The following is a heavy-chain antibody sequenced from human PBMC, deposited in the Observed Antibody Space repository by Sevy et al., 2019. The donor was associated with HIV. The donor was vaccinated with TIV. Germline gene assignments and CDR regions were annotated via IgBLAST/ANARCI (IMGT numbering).Heavy chain of an antibody. CDR2: ISSDGAYQ. CDR3: ARGGYYYDNAAYYAFDS. J-gene: IGHJ4*02. V-gene: IGHV3-33*01. Sequence: GGSLRLSCAAAGFTFSSYAMHWVRQAPGKGLEWVANISSDGAYQYHGDSVKGRFTISRDNSKNTLYLQMNSLRVEDTAVYYCARGGYYYDNAAYYAFDSWGQGTLVTVSS. D-gene: IGHD3-22*01. CDR1: GFTFSSYA.